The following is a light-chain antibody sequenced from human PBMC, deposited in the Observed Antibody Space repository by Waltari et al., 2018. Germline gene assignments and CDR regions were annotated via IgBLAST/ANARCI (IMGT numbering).Light chain of an antibody. CDR2: DAS. Sequence: EIVLTQSPATLSLSPGERATLSCRASQSVRTYLAWYQQKPGQAPSLLIYDASTRATGIPARFSGSGSGTDFTLTISSLEPEDFAVYYCQQRSIWPPLTFGGGTKVEIK. V-gene: IGKV3-11*01. J-gene: IGKJ4*01. CDR1: QSVRTY. CDR3: QQRSIWPPLT.